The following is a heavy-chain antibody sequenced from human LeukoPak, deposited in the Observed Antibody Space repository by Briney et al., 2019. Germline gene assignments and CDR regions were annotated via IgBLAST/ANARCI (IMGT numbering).Heavy chain of an antibody. Sequence: SETLSLTCAVSGGSISSYYWNWIRQPAGKGLEWIGRIYTSGSTNYNPSLKSRVTMSVDTSKNQFSLKLSSVTAADMAVYYCARLPGGDSSSVVAFDIWGQGTMVTVSS. CDR2: IYTSGST. CDR1: GGSISSYY. V-gene: IGHV4-4*07. CDR3: ARLPGGDSSSVVAFDI. D-gene: IGHD2-21*02. J-gene: IGHJ3*02.